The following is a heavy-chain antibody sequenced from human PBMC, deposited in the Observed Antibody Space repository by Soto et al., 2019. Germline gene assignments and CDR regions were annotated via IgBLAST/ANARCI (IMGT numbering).Heavy chain of an antibody. CDR1: GFTFSSYA. CDR2: ISASGGST. V-gene: IGHV3-23*01. J-gene: IGHJ4*02. Sequence: EVQLLESGGDLVQPGGSLRLSCAASGFTFSSYAMSWVRQAPGNGLEWVSTISASGGSTYYADSVKGRFTISSDNSKNPLYLQMNSRRAEETAIYSCTKRGGDYWGQGTLVTVSS. CDR3: TKRGGDY. D-gene: IGHD3-16*01.